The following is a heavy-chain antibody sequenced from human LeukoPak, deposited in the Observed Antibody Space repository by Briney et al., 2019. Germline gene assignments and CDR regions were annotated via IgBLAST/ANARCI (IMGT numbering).Heavy chain of an antibody. Sequence: GGSLRLSCAASGNYRMHWVRQVPGKGLVWVSHINSDGSWTSYADSVKGRFTISKDNAKNTVYLQMNSLRAEDTAVYYCVSFYETYWGRGTLVTVSS. CDR3: VSFYETY. D-gene: IGHD2/OR15-2a*01. V-gene: IGHV3-74*01. CDR2: INSDGSWT. J-gene: IGHJ4*02. CDR1: GNYR.